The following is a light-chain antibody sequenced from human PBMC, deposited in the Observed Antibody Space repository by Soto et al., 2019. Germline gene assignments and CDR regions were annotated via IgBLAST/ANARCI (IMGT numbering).Light chain of an antibody. J-gene: IGKJ1*01. CDR2: GAS. CDR3: KQYGXSQT. Sequence: EIVLTESPGTLSLSPGERATLSCRASQSVSNNYLAWYQQKPGQAPRLLIHGASSRATGIPDRFSGSGSGTDFTLTISRLEPEDFAVYECKQYGXSQTVGEGTKV. CDR1: QSVSNNY. V-gene: IGKV3-20*01.